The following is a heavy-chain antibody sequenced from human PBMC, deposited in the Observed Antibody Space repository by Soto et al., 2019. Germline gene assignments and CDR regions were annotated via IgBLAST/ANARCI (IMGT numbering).Heavy chain of an antibody. V-gene: IGHV4-34*01. CDR1: GGSFSGYY. Sequence: SETLSLTCAVYGGSFSGYYWSWIRQPPGKGLEWIGEINHSGSTNYNPSLKSRVTISVDTSKNQFSLKLSSVTAADTAVFYCARSSSMVRGVPPSAFDYWGQGTLVPSPQ. J-gene: IGHJ4*02. CDR2: INHSGST. D-gene: IGHD3-10*01. CDR3: ARSSSMVRGVPPSAFDY.